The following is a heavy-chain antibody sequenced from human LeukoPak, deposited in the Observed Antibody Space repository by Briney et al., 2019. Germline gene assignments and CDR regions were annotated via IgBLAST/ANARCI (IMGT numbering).Heavy chain of an antibody. CDR1: GYTFTSYD. CDR3: AAGSFVEMATRGYFDY. J-gene: IGHJ4*02. CDR2: ISAHNANT. Sequence: ASVKVSCKAFGYTFTSYDITWVRQAPGQGPEWMGWISAHNANTNYALKLQGRVTMTTDTSTNTAYMELRSLRSDDTAVYYCAAGSFVEMATRGYFDYWGQGTLVTVSS. V-gene: IGHV1-18*01. D-gene: IGHD5-24*01.